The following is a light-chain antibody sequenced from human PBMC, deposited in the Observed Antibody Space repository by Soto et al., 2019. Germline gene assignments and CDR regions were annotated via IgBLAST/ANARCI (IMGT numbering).Light chain of an antibody. CDR1: QSVSSY. V-gene: IGKV3-11*01. CDR2: DAS. Sequence: EIVLTQSPATLSLSPGERATLSCRASQSVSSYLAWYQQKPGQAPRLLIYDASNRATGIPARFSGSGSGTDFTLTISSLEPEDLAVYYCQQRSNWIGVTFGGGTKVEIK. J-gene: IGKJ4*01. CDR3: QQRSNWIGVT.